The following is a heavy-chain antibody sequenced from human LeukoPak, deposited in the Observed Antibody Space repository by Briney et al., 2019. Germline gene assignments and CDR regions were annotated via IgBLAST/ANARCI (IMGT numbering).Heavy chain of an antibody. CDR1: GFTFSSYA. Sequence: GGSLRLSCAASGFTFSSYAMSWVRQAPGKGLEWVSAISGSGGSTYYADSVKGRFTISRDNSKNTLYLQMNSLRAEDTAVYYCAKLSGYYRDYKYYFDYWGQGTLVTVSS. CDR2: ISGSGGST. V-gene: IGHV3-23*01. D-gene: IGHD3-22*01. CDR3: AKLSGYYRDYKYYFDY. J-gene: IGHJ4*02.